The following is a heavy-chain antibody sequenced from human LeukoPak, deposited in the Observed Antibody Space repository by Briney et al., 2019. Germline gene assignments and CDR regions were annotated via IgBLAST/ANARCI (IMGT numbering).Heavy chain of an antibody. Sequence: GGSLRLSCAASGLTFSSNWMHWVRQAPGKGLVWVSRIKSDGTSTSYADSVKGRFTISRDNAKNTLYLQMNSLRAEDTAVYYCARGGGMVGATWPSLVDYWGQGTLVTVSS. D-gene: IGHD1-26*01. CDR3: ARGGGMVGATWPSLVDY. V-gene: IGHV3-74*01. J-gene: IGHJ4*02. CDR1: GLTFSSNW. CDR2: IKSDGTST.